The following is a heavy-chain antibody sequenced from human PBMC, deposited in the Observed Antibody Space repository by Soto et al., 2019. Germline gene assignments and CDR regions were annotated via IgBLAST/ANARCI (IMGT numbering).Heavy chain of an antibody. CDR1: GFTFSNYP. CDR3: AWRV. J-gene: IGHJ4*02. Sequence: EVQVSESGGGLVQPGGSLRLSCATSGFTFSNYPMNWVRQAPGKGLEWVSGISAGVDRTYYADSVKGRFTIFRDNSKNSVSLRKNSLIVEYTGVYYCAWRVWGQGTLVTVS. CDR2: ISAGVDRT. V-gene: IGHV3-23*01.